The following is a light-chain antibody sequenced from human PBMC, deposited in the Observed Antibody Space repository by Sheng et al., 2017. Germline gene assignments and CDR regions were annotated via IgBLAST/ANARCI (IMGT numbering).Light chain of an antibody. CDR2: EGS. CDR3: SSYTSSSTYV. J-gene: IGLJ1*01. CDR1: SSDVGSYNL. Sequence: QSALTQPASVSGSPGQSITISCTGTSSDVGSYNLVSWYQQHPGKAPKLMIYEGSKRPSGVSNRFSGSKSGNTASLTISGLQAEDEADYYCSSYTSSSTYVFGIGTKVTV. V-gene: IGLV2-14*02.